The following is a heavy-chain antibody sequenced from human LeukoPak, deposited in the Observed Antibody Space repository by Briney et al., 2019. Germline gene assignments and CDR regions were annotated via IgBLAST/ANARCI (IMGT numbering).Heavy chain of an antibody. V-gene: IGHV4-61*02. D-gene: IGHD3-10*01. J-gene: IGHJ4*02. CDR1: DGSISSGSYY. CDR2: IYTSGST. CDR3: ARAPLYYYANGFDY. Sequence: SETLSLTCTVSDGSISSGSYYWNWIRQPAGKGLEWIGRIYTSGSTNYNPSLKSRVTISVDTSKNQFSLKLSSVTAADTAVYYCARAPLYYYANGFDYWGQGTLVTVSS.